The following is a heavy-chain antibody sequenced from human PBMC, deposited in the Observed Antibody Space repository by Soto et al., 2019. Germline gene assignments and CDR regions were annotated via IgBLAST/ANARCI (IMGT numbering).Heavy chain of an antibody. CDR3: ARDPLWGTAMVLWYFDL. CDR2: ISYDGSNK. Sequence: QVQLVESGGGVVQPGRSLRLSCAASGFTFSSYAMHWVRQAPGKGLEWVAVISYDGSNKYYADSVKGRFTISRDNSKNXXYLHMSSLRAEDTAVYYCARDPLWGTAMVLWYFDLWGRGTLVTVS. CDR1: GFTFSSYA. V-gene: IGHV3-30-3*01. D-gene: IGHD5-18*01. J-gene: IGHJ2*01.